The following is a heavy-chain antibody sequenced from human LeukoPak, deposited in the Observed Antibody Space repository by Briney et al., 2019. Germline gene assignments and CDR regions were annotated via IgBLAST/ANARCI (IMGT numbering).Heavy chain of an antibody. CDR1: GGSISTYY. CDR3: ASIAARPPTYYYYMDV. Sequence: PSETLSLTCTVSGGSISTYYWSWIRQPPGKGLEWIGYIYYSGSTNYNPSLKSRVTISVDTSKNQFSLKLSSVTAADTAVYYCASIAARPPTYYYYMDVLGKGTTVTVSS. V-gene: IGHV4-59*01. CDR2: IYYSGST. D-gene: IGHD6-6*01. J-gene: IGHJ6*03.